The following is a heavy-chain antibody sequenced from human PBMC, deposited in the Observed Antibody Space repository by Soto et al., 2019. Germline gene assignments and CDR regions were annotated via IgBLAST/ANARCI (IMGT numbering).Heavy chain of an antibody. CDR1: GYTFTGYY. CDR2: INPNSGGT. J-gene: IGHJ6*02. D-gene: IGHD2-21*02. V-gene: IGHV1-2*02. CDR3: ARDDTVVTPRVYYYGMDV. Sequence: ASVKVSCKASGYTFTGYYMHWVRQAPGHGLEWMGWINPNSGGTNYAQKFQGRVTMTRDTSISTAYMELSRLRSDDTAVYYCARDDTVVTPRVYYYGMDVWGQGTTVTVS.